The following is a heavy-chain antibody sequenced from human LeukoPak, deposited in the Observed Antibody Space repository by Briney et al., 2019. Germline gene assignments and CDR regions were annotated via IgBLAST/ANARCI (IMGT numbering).Heavy chain of an antibody. CDR3: AKVLYSGSYYGPFDY. V-gene: IGHV3-9*01. CDR1: GFTFDDYA. J-gene: IGHJ4*02. CDR2: ISWNSGSI. Sequence: PGGSLRLSCAASGFTFDDYAMHWVRQAPGKGLEWVSGISWNSGSIGYADSVKGRFTISRDNAKNSLYLQMNSLRAEDTALYYCAKVLYSGSYYGPFDYWGQGTLVTVSS. D-gene: IGHD1-26*01.